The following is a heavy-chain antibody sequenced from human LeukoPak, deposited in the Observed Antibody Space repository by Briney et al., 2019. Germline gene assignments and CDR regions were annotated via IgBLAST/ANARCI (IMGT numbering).Heavy chain of an antibody. CDR2: IIPIFGTA. Sequence: GASVKVSCKASGYTFTSYGISWVRQAPGQGLEWMGGIIPIFGTANYAQKFQGRVTITADESTSTAYMELSSLRSEDTAVYYCASEGVICGGDCYSSGWFDPWGQGTLVTVSS. J-gene: IGHJ5*02. D-gene: IGHD2-21*02. V-gene: IGHV1-69*13. CDR3: ASEGVICGGDCYSSGWFDP. CDR1: GYTFTSYG.